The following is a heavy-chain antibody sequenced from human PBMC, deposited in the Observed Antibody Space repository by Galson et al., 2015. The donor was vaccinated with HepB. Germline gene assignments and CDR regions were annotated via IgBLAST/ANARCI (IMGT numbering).Heavy chain of an antibody. V-gene: IGHV3-7*03. CDR3: ARGRSYAVFDY. Sequence: SLRLSCAASGFTLSSYWMSWVRQAPGKGLEWVANINQDGSEKYYVDSVKGRFTISRDNAKNSLYLQMNSLRAEDTAVYYCARGRSYAVFDYWGQGTLVTVSS. CDR2: INQDGSEK. J-gene: IGHJ4*02. CDR1: GFTLSSYW. D-gene: IGHD3-16*01.